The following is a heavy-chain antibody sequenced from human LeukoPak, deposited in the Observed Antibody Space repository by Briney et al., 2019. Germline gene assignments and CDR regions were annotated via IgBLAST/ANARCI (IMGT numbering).Heavy chain of an antibody. Sequence: SETLSLTCTVSGGSIRSISYYWGWIRQPPGKGLEWIGSIYYSGSTYYNPSLKSRVTISVDTSKNQFSLKLSSVTAADTAVYYCASLRERSYYARGFDYWGQGTLVTVSS. J-gene: IGHJ4*02. CDR2: IYYSGST. CDR1: GGSIRSISYY. V-gene: IGHV4-39*01. D-gene: IGHD1-26*01. CDR3: ASLRERSYYARGFDY.